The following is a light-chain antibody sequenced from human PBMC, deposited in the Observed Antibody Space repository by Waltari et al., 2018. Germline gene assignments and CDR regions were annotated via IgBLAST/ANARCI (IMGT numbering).Light chain of an antibody. Sequence: EIVMTQSPPSLPVTPGKTASISCKSTQSLLHSDAKPDLNWYLQKPGQPPQLLIHEVSKRFSGVSDRFSGGGSGTDFTLKISRVEADDVGLYYCMQTTLLPLTFGGGTKVEIK. V-gene: IGKV2D-29*01. CDR2: EVS. CDR1: QSLLHSDAKPD. J-gene: IGKJ4*01. CDR3: MQTTLLPLT.